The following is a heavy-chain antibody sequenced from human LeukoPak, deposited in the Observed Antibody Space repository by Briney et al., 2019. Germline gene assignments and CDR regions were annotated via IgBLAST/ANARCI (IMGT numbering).Heavy chain of an antibody. Sequence: ASVKVSCKASGYTFTYRYLHWVRQAPRQALDWMGWITPFNGNTNYAQKFQDRVTITMDRSMSTAYMELSSLRSEDTAMYFCARSAQGDDAFDIWGQGTMVTVSS. CDR2: ITPFNGNT. CDR1: GYTFTYRY. J-gene: IGHJ3*02. V-gene: IGHV1-45*03. CDR3: ARSAQGDDAFDI.